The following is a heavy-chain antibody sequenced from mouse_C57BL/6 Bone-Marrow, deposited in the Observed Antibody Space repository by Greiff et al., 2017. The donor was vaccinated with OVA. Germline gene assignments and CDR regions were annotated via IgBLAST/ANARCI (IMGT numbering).Heavy chain of an antibody. CDR1: GYTFTSYW. CDR3: TRDDNNYGSSYGKVDY. Sequence: EVQLQQSGTVLARPGASVKMSCKTSGYTFTSYWMHWVKQRPGQGLEWIGAIYPGNSDTSYNQKFKGKAKLTAVTSASTAYMELSSLTNEDSAVYNCTRDDNNYGSSYGKVDYWGQGTSVTVSS. V-gene: IGHV1-5*01. J-gene: IGHJ4*01. CDR2: IYPGNSDT. D-gene: IGHD1-1*01.